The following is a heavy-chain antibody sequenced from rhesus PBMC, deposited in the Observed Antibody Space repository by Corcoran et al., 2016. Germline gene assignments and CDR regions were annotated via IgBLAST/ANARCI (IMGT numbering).Heavy chain of an antibody. Sequence: QLQLQESGPGLVKPSETLSLTCAVSGGSISSNYWSWIRQPPGKGLEGIGRISGRGGSTYYNPSLKSRVTISTDTSKNQFSLKLSSVTAADTAVYYCARDVAAANNRFDVWGPGVLVTVSS. CDR3: ARDVAAANNRFDV. D-gene: IGHD6-25*01. CDR2: ISGRGGST. CDR1: GGSISSNY. V-gene: IGHV4-173*01. J-gene: IGHJ5-1*01.